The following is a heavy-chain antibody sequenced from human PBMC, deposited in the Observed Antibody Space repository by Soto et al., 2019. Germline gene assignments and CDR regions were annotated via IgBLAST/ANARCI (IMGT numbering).Heavy chain of an antibody. V-gene: IGHV3-30*18. D-gene: IGHD6-6*01. CDR3: AKVIRADSTSSNFYYYSGLDV. J-gene: IGHJ6*02. CDR2: ISNNGINK. Sequence: QVQLVESGGGVVQPGRSLRLSCAASGFTFRTYGMHWVRQAPGKGQEWLAVISNNGINKYYADSVKGRFTISRDNSRDTLFLQMNSLRGEDTAIYYCAKVIRADSTSSNFYYYSGLDVWGQGTTVTVSS. CDR1: GFTFRTYG.